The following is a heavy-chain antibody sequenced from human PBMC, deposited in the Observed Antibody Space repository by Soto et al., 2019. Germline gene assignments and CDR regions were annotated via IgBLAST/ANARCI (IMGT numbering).Heavy chain of an antibody. V-gene: IGHV3-48*01. J-gene: IGHJ4*02. CDR1: GFTFSSYS. Sequence: GGSLRLSCAASGFTFSSYSMNWVRRAPGKGLEWVSYISSSSSTIYYADSVKGRFTISRDNSKNTLYLQMNSLRAEDTAVYYCAKSPPYYYDSSGYYYVSVFDYWGQGTLVTVSS. CDR3: AKSPPYYYDSSGYYYVSVFDY. CDR2: ISSSSSTI. D-gene: IGHD3-22*01.